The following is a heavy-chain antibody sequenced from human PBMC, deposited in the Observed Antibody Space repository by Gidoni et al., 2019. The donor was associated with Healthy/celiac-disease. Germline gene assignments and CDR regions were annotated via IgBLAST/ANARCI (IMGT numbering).Heavy chain of an antibody. CDR2: IIPIFGTA. Sequence: QVQLVQSGAEVKKPGSSVKVSCKASGGTFSSYAISWVRQAPGQGLEWMGGIIPIFGTANYAQKFQGRVTITADESTSTAYMELSSLRSEDTAVYYCARGEGEIQAHSYYYYYGMDVWGQGTTVTVSS. CDR1: GGTFSSYA. J-gene: IGHJ6*02. V-gene: IGHV1-69*01. CDR3: ARGEGEIQAHSYYYYYGMDV. D-gene: IGHD1-26*01.